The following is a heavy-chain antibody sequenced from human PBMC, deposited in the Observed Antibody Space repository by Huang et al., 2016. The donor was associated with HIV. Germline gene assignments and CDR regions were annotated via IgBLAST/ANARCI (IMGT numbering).Heavy chain of an antibody. CDR3: AMSLRYQYDSRSYWGRYFDY. V-gene: IGHV1-69*01. CDR1: GGSFSDQI. CDR2: IIPLFPAP. J-gene: IGHJ4*02. D-gene: IGHD3-16*01. Sequence: QVQLEQSGPAVRKPGSSVKVSCQASGGSFSDQIISWVRQAPGQRFEWMGGIIPLFPAPAYAQEFKCRVIMTADESTATSYMELNSLTSEDTAVYYCAMSLRYQYDSRSYWGRYFDYWGQGTLVTVSS.